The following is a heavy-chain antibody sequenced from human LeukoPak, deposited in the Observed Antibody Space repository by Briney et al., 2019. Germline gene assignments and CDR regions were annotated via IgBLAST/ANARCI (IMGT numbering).Heavy chain of an antibody. Sequence: GGTLRLSCAASGFTFSSYGMSWVRQAPGKGLEWVSAISGSGGSTYYADSVKGRFTISRDSSKNTLYLQMNSLRAEDTAVYYCARHHGGGRLDPWGQGALVIVSS. J-gene: IGHJ5*02. V-gene: IGHV3-23*01. CDR1: GFTFSSYG. CDR3: ARHHGGGRLDP. CDR2: ISGSGGST. D-gene: IGHD4-23*01.